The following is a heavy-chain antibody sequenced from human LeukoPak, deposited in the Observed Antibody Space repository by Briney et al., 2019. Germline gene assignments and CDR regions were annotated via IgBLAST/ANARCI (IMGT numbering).Heavy chain of an antibody. D-gene: IGHD1-26*01. CDR1: GGAISTFY. J-gene: IGHJ5*02. V-gene: IGHV4-59*01. CDR3: VRGYSANSGRFAP. Sequence: PSETLSLTCTVSGGAISTFYWSWIRQPPGKGLEWIGYIFYTGSTNYNPSLKSRVIISVDTSKNQLSLQLSSVTPADTAVYYCVRGYSANSGRFAPWGQGVLVTVSS. CDR2: IFYTGST.